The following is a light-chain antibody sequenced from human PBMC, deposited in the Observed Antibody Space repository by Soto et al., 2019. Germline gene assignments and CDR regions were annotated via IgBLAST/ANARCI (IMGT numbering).Light chain of an antibody. Sequence: QSALTQPASVSGSPGQSITISCTGTSSDVGGYNYVSWYQQHPGKAPKLMIYDVSNRPSGVSNRFSGSKSGNTASLTISGLQAADEADYYCSSYTSSSPLNYVLGTGTKLTVL. CDR3: SSYTSSSPLNYV. V-gene: IGLV2-14*01. J-gene: IGLJ1*01. CDR2: DVS. CDR1: SSDVGGYNY.